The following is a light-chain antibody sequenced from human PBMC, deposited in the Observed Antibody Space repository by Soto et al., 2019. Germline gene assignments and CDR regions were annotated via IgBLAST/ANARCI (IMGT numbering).Light chain of an antibody. CDR2: AVS. J-gene: IGKJ2*01. V-gene: IGKV1-17*01. CDR3: LQHKSFPFT. Sequence: IQMTQSPSSVSAAVGDRVTITCRASQDIGKDLGWFQQKPGKAPRRLIYAVSTLESGVPSRFSGSGSGTQFTLTISSLQPEDFAAYFCLQHKSFPFTFGQGTKVDIK. CDR1: QDIGKD.